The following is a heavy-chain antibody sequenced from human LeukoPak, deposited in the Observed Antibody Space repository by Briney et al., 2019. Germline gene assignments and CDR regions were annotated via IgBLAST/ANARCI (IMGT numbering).Heavy chain of an antibody. Sequence: SETLSLTCTVSGGSISSYYWSWIRQPPGKGLEWIGYIYYSGSTNYNPSLKSRVTIPVDTSKNQFSLKLSSVTAADTAVYYCARSGGAYYDFWSGYSSDAFDIWGQGTMVTVSS. CDR1: GGSISSYY. CDR3: ARSGGAYYDFWSGYSSDAFDI. J-gene: IGHJ3*02. CDR2: IYYSGST. D-gene: IGHD3-3*01. V-gene: IGHV4-59*01.